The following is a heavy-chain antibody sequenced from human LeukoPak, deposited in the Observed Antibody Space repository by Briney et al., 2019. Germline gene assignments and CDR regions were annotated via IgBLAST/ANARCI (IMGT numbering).Heavy chain of an antibody. V-gene: IGHV3-30*02. Sequence: GGSLRLSCAASGFTFDCCGMHWVRQAPGKGLEWVAFIRYDGSNKYYADFVKGRFTISRDNSDRTVYLQMNSLRTEDTAVYYCAKGLHSSSWNDPFDIWGQGTMVTVSS. CDR1: GFTFDCCG. D-gene: IGHD6-13*01. J-gene: IGHJ3*02. CDR3: AKGLHSSSWNDPFDI. CDR2: IRYDGSNK.